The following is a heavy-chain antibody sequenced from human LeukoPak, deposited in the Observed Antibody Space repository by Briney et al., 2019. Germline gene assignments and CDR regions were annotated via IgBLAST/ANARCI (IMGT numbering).Heavy chain of an antibody. CDR3: ARPREGGATPYYFYYMDV. V-gene: IGHV3-48*03. Sequence: GGSLRLSCAASGFTFSSYEMNWVRQVPGKGLEWVSYISSSGSTIYYADSVKGRFTISRDNAKNSLYLQMNNLRAEDTAVYYCARPREGGATPYYFYYMDVWGKGTTVTVSS. CDR2: ISSSGSTI. CDR1: GFTFSSYE. J-gene: IGHJ6*03. D-gene: IGHD1-26*01.